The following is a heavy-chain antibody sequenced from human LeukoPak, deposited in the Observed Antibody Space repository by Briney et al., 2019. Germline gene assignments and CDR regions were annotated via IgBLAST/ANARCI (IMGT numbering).Heavy chain of an antibody. D-gene: IGHD2-15*01. CDR1: GYSFTSYW. J-gene: IGHJ4*02. V-gene: IGHV5-51*01. Sequence: GESLKISRKGSGYSFTSYWIGWVRQMPGKGLEWLGIIYPGDSDTRYSPSFQGQVTISAGKSISTAYLQWSSLKASDTAMYYCARHVYHGGSWHRGFDYWGQGTLVTVSS. CDR2: IYPGDSDT. CDR3: ARHVYHGGSWHRGFDY.